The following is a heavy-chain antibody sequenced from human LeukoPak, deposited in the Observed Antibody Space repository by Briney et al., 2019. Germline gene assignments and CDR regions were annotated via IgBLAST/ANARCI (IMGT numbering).Heavy chain of an antibody. CDR3: ARDLDVVMVYAFDY. V-gene: IGHV3-48*04. CDR1: GFNFNIYS. D-gene: IGHD2-8*01. CDR2: MTSDTVTI. J-gene: IGHJ4*02. Sequence: PGGSLRLSCAASGFNFNIYSMNWVRQAPGKGLEWVSYMTSDTVTIYYADSVKGRFTISRDNAKNSLYLQMNSLRAEDTAVYYCARDLDVVMVYAFDYWGQGTLVTVSS.